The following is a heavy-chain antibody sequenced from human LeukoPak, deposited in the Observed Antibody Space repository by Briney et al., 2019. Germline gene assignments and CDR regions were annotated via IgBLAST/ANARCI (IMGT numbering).Heavy chain of an antibody. J-gene: IGHJ4*02. V-gene: IGHV4-61*01. CDR3: ARYYYGSGSYQYYFDY. CDR1: GGSVSSGSYY. CDR2: IYYSGST. D-gene: IGHD3-10*01. Sequence: SETLSLTCTVSGGSVSSGSYYWSWIRQPPGKGLEWIGYIYYSGSTNYNPSLKSRVTISVDPSKNQFSLKLSSVTAADTAVYYCARYYYGSGSYQYYFDYWGQGTLVTVSS.